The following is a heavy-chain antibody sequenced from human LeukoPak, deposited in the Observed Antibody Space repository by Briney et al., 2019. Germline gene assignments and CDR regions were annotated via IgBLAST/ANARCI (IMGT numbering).Heavy chain of an antibody. V-gene: IGHV1-2*02. CDR3: ARDLHTLSAAGLPEYFQH. CDR2: INPNSGGT. CDR1: GYTFTDYY. Sequence: ASVKVPCKASGYTFTDYYMHWVRQAPGQGLEWMGWINPNSGGTSYPQKFQGRVTMTRDTSISTAYMELSRLRSDDTAVYYCARDLHTLSAAGLPEYFQHWGQGTLVIVSS. J-gene: IGHJ1*01. D-gene: IGHD6-13*01.